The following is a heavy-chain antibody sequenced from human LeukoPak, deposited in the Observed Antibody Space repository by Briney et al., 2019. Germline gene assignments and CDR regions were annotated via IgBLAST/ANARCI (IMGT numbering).Heavy chain of an antibody. CDR2: IRFDGTNK. CDR1: GFAFSNNG. D-gene: IGHD2-15*01. Sequence: GGSLRLSCAASGFAFSNNGMHWVRQAPGKGLEWVAFIRFDGTNKYYADSVKGRFTISRDNFKNMVYLQMNSLRPEDTAVYYCARAGREPVVANRYYYYNYMDVWGTGTTVTISS. V-gene: IGHV3-30*02. J-gene: IGHJ6*03. CDR3: ARAGREPVVANRYYYYNYMDV.